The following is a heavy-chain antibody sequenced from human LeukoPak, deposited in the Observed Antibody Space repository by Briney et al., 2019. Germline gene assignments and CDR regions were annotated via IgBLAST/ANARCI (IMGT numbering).Heavy chain of an antibody. Sequence: SETLSLTCTVSGGSISSYYWSWSRQPPGKGLEWIGYIYHSGGTNYNPSLKSRVTISVDTSKNQFSLKLSSVTAADTAVYYCARVMTFGQWLVPQNWGQGTLVTVSS. CDR2: IYHSGGT. D-gene: IGHD6-19*01. CDR3: ARVMTFGQWLVPQN. J-gene: IGHJ4*02. CDR1: GGSISSYY. V-gene: IGHV4-59*01.